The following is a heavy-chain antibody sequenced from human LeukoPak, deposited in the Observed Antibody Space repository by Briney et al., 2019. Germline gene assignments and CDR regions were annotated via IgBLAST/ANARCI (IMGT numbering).Heavy chain of an antibody. D-gene: IGHD3-9*01. V-gene: IGHV3-53*01. J-gene: IGHJ4*02. CDR2: IYSGDST. CDR3: ARGPPTTYFDWEFDY. Sequence: PGGSLRLSCAVSGFTVSSNYMSWVRQAPGKGLEWVSVIYSGDSTYYADSVKGRFTISRDNSKNTLYLQMNSLRAEDTAVYYCARGPPTTYFDWEFDYWGQGTLVTVSS. CDR1: GFTVSSNY.